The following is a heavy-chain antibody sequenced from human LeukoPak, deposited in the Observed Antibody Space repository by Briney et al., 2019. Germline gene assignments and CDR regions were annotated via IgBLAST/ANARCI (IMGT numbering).Heavy chain of an antibody. CDR3: AREPSAYSSSWYYFDY. CDR1: GFTFSDYY. J-gene: IGHJ4*02. V-gene: IGHV3-11*01. CDR2: ISSSGSTI. Sequence: GGSLRLSCAASGFTFSDYYMSWIRQAPGKGLEWVSYISSSGSTIYYADSVKGRFTISRDNAKNSLYLQMNSLRAEDTAVYYCAREPSAYSSSWYYFDYWGQGTLVTVSS. D-gene: IGHD6-13*01.